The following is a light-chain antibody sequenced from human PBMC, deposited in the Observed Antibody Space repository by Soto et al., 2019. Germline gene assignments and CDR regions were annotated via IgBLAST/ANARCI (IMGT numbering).Light chain of an antibody. CDR1: SSDVGGYNY. CDR2: DVS. Sequence: QSALTQPASVSGSPGQSITISCTGTSSDVGGYNYVPWYQQHPGKAPKLMIYDVSIRPSGVSNRFSGSKSGNTASLTISGLQAEDEADYYCSSYTSSSTLGVFGGGTKLTVL. CDR3: SSYTSSSTLGV. J-gene: IGLJ2*01. V-gene: IGLV2-14*01.